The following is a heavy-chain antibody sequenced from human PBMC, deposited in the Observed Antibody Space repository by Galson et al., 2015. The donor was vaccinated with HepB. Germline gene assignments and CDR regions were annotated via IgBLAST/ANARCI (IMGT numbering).Heavy chain of an antibody. CDR1: GFTFSSYS. J-gene: IGHJ1*01. CDR2: ISSSSSYI. V-gene: IGHV3-21*04. D-gene: IGHD6-19*01. CDR3: VRGEYGRGWPD. Sequence: SLRLSCAASGFTFSSYSMNWVRQAPGKGLEWVSSISSSSSYIYYADSVKGRFTISRDNAKNTLDLQMDSLRAGDTAFYYCVRGEYGRGWPDWGQAILVTVSS.